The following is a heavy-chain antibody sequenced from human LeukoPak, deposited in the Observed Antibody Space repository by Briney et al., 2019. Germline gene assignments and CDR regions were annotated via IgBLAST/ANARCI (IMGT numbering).Heavy chain of an antibody. J-gene: IGHJ6*02. V-gene: IGHV1-69*13. D-gene: IGHD1-1*01. CDR1: GGTFSSYA. CDR2: SIPIFGTA. CDR3: ARWVQLELGDNSDYGMDV. Sequence: SVKVSCKASGGTFSSYAISWVRQAPGQGLEWMGGSIPIFGTANYAQKFQGRVTITADESTSTAYMELSSLRSEDTAVYYCARWVQLELGDNSDYGMDVWGQGTTVTVSS.